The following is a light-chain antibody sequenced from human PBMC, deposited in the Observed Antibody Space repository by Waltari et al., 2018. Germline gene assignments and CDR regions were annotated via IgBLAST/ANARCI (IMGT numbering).Light chain of an antibody. V-gene: IGKV4-1*01. Sequence: DIVMTQSPDSLAVSLGERATINCKSSQSVLYSSNNKNYLAWYQQKPGQPPKRLIYWVSIRESGVPDRISGSGSGTDFTLTISSLQAEDVAVYYCQQYYSTPYTFGQGTKLEIK. CDR1: QSVLYSSNNKNY. J-gene: IGKJ2*01. CDR2: WVS. CDR3: QQYYSTPYT.